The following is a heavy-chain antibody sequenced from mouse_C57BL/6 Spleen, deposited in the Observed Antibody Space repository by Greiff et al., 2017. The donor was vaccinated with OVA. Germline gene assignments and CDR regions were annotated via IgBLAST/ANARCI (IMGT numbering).Heavy chain of an antibody. V-gene: IGHV1-82*01. CDR3: AREYYGSDAMDY. J-gene: IGHJ4*01. CDR1: GYAFSSSW. D-gene: IGHD1-1*01. CDR2: IYPGDGDT. Sequence: VQVVESGPELVKPGASVKISCKASGYAFSSSWMNWVKQRPGKGLEWIGRIYPGDGDTNYNGKFKGKATLTSDKSSSTAYMQLSSLTSEDAAVYFCAREYYGSDAMDYWGQGTSVTVSS.